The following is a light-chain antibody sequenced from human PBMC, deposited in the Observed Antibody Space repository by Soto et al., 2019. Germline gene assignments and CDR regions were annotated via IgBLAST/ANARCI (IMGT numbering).Light chain of an antibody. V-gene: IGLV2-8*01. CDR3: SSYAGSNNLV. CDR1: SSDVGGYNY. CDR2: EVS. J-gene: IGLJ2*01. Sequence: QYALTQPPSASGSPGQSVTISCTGTSSDVGGYNYVSWYQQHPGKAPKLMIYEVSKRPSGVPDRFSGSKSGNTASLTVSGLQAEDEADYYCSSYAGSNNLVFCGGTKVTV.